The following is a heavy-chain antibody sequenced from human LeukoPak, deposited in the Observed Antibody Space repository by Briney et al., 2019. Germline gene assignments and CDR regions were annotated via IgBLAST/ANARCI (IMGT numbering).Heavy chain of an antibody. CDR2: IYSGGST. Sequence: GSLRLSSAASGFTVSSNYMSWVRQAPGKGLEWVSVIYSGGSTYYADSVKGRLTISRDNSKNTLYLQMNSLRAEDTAVYYCASQWVSSARSLDYWGQGTLVTVSS. CDR3: ASQWVSSARSLDY. CDR1: GFTVSSNY. D-gene: IGHD2-15*01. J-gene: IGHJ4*02. V-gene: IGHV3-53*01.